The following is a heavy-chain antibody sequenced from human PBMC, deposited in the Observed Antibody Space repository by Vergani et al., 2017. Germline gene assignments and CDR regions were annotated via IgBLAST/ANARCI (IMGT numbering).Heavy chain of an antibody. CDR1: GFSLNTRGVS. CDR2: IYWNDDQ. V-gene: IGHV2-5*04. D-gene: IGHD1-7*01. CDR3: VYRKTECGTTGCFYPLYYYDCMDV. J-gene: IGHJ6*03. Sequence: QITLKESGPTLVKPTQTLTLTCTFSGFSLNTRGVSVAWIRQPPGKALDWLALIYWNDDQHYSPSLNNRVTITKDTSKNQVVLTMTNMDYVDTGTYYCVYRKTECGTTGCFYPLYYYDCMDVWGKGTTVTVSS.